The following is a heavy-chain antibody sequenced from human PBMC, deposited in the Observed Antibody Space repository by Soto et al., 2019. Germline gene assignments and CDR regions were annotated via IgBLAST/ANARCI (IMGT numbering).Heavy chain of an antibody. CDR3: AKGGQLLTEGGGY. D-gene: IGHD2-2*01. CDR1: GFTFDDYA. J-gene: IGHJ4*02. V-gene: IGHV3-9*01. Sequence: EVQLVESGGGLVQPGRSLRLSCAASGFTFDDYAMHWVRQAPGKGLEWVSGISWNSGSIGYADSVKGRFTISRDNAKNSLYLKMNRLRAEDTALYYGAKGGQLLTEGGGYWGQGTLVTVSS. CDR2: ISWNSGSI.